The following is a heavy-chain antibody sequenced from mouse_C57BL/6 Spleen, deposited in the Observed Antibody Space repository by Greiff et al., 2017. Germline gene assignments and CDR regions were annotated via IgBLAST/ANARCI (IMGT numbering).Heavy chain of an antibody. CDR3: AKERGYYYGSSYVEFAY. D-gene: IGHD1-1*01. V-gene: IGHV1-64*01. Sequence: VQLQQPGAELVKPGASVKLSCKASGYTFTSYWMHWVKQRPGQGLEWIGMIHPNSGSTNYNEKFKSKATLTVDKSSSTAYMQLSSLTSEDSAVYYCAKERGYYYGSSYVEFAYWGQGTLVTGSA. J-gene: IGHJ3*01. CDR1: GYTFTSYW. CDR2: IHPNSGST.